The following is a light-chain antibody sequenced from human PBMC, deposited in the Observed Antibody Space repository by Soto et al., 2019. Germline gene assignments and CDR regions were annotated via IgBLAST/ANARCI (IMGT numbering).Light chain of an antibody. CDR1: SSDVGYYDY. CDR2: EVT. J-gene: IGLJ1*01. CDR3: SSYAGSNNFV. Sequence: QSVLTQPPSASGLPGQSVTISCTGTSSDVGYYDYVSWYQQHPGKAPKLVIYEVTKRPSGVPDRVSASKSGNTAYLTVSGLRAEDEADYYCSSYAGSNNFVFGSGTKVTVL. V-gene: IGLV2-8*01.